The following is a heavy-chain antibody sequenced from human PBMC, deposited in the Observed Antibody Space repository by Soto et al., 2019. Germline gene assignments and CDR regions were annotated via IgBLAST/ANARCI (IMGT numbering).Heavy chain of an antibody. CDR3: ANDRSGSYWT. CDR2: ISNDGGSK. Sequence: QVQLVESGGGVVQPGKSLRLSCEVSGSSSDTFGMHWVRQAPGKGPEWVSFISNDGGSKYYADSVKGRFTVSRDIAKNTLYMQMNSLTVEDTAVYYCANDRSGSYWTWGQGTLVTVSS. CDR1: GSSSDTFG. J-gene: IGHJ5*02. D-gene: IGHD1-26*01. V-gene: IGHV3-30*18.